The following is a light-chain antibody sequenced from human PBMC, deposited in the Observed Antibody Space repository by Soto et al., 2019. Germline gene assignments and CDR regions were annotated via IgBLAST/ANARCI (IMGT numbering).Light chain of an antibody. Sequence: EIVLTQSPGTLSLSPGEIATLSCRASQSVSSSYLAWYQQKPGQAPRLLIYGASSRATGIPDRFSGSGSGTDFTLTISRLEPEDFAVYYCQQYGSSHWTFGQGTKVEIK. CDR2: GAS. CDR3: QQYGSSHWT. V-gene: IGKV3-20*01. J-gene: IGKJ1*01. CDR1: QSVSSSY.